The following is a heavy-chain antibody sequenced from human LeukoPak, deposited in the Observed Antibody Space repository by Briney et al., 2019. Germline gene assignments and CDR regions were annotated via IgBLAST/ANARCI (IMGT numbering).Heavy chain of an antibody. CDR3: ARERGYDILDAFDV. J-gene: IGHJ3*01. V-gene: IGHV3-21*01. D-gene: IGHD3-9*01. CDR2: MSSTRSSI. Sequence: GGSLRLSCAASGFTFSAYTMNWVRRAPGKGLEWVSSMSSTRSSIYYADSVKGRFTISRDNANNSLYLQMNSLRPEDTAVYYCARERGYDILDAFDVWGQGTMVTVSS. CDR1: GFTFSAYT.